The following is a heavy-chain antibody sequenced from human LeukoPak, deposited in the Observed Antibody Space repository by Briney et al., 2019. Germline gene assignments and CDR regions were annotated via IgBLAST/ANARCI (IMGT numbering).Heavy chain of an antibody. CDR1: GGTFSSYA. CDR3: ARDRIAAAVLFDP. V-gene: IGHV1-69*13. D-gene: IGHD6-13*01. J-gene: IGHJ5*02. Sequence: SVKVSCKASGGTFSSYAISWVRQAPGQGLEWMGGIIPIFGTANYAQKFQGRVTITADESTSTAYMELSSLRSEDTAVYYCARDRIAAAVLFDPWGQGTLVTVSS. CDR2: IIPIFGTA.